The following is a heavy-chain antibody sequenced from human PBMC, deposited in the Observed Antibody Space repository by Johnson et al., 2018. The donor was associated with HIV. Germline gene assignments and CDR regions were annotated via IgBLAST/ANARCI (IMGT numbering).Heavy chain of an antibody. V-gene: IGHV3-30*03. Sequence: QVQLVESGGGLVQPGRSLRLSCAASGFTFDDYGMHWVRQAPGKGLEWVAFIGFDGTKSYADSLKGRFTISRDNSKNMLDLQMNSLRAGDAAVYYCARDYRGRTVDAFDIWGQGTMVTVSS. J-gene: IGHJ3*02. CDR3: ARDYRGRTVDAFDI. CDR2: IGFDGTK. D-gene: IGHD3-16*02. CDR1: GFTFDDYG.